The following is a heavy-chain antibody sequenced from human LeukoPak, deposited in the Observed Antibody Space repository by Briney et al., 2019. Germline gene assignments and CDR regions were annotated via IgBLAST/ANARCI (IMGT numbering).Heavy chain of an antibody. CDR3: ARIYGGKGGNFDY. V-gene: IGHV3-7*01. CDR2: IKQDGSEK. D-gene: IGHD4-23*01. CDR1: GFTFSSYW. J-gene: IGHJ4*02. Sequence: GGSLRLSCAASGFTFSSYWMSWVRQAPGKGLERVANIKQDGSEKYYVDSVKGRFTISRDNAKNSLYLQMNSLRAEDTAVYYRARIYGGKGGNFDYWGQGTLVTVSS.